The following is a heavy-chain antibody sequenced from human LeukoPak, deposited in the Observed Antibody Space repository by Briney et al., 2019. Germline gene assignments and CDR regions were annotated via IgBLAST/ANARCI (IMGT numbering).Heavy chain of an antibody. V-gene: IGHV3-11*04. CDR1: GFTFSDYY. Sequence: GSLRLSCAASGFTFSDYYMSWIRQAPGKGLEWVSYISGSSSTIYYADSVKGRFTISRDNAKNSLYLQMNSLRAEDTAIYYCAHYNWNDGSFDYWGQGTLVTVSS. J-gene: IGHJ4*02. D-gene: IGHD1-1*01. CDR3: AHYNWNDGSFDY. CDR2: ISGSSSTI.